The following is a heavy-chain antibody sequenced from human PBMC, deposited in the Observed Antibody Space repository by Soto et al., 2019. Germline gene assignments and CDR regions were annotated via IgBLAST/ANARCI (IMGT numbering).Heavy chain of an antibody. CDR3: ARPAGYCTNGVCYTGGFDY. D-gene: IGHD2-8*01. CDR1: GYTFTGYY. CDR2: INPNSGGT. Sequence: ASVKVSCKASGYTFTGYYMHWVRQAPGQGLEWMGWINPNSGGTNYAQKFQGWVTMTRDTSISTAYMELSRLRSDDTVVYYCARPAGYCTNGVCYTGGFDYWGQGTLVTVSS. V-gene: IGHV1-2*04. J-gene: IGHJ4*02.